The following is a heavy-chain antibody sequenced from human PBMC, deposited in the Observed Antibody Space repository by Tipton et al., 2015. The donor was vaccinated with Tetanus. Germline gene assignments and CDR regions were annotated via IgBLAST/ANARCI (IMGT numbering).Heavy chain of an antibody. J-gene: IGHJ6*02. Sequence: SLRLSCAASGFSFSGSSMHWVRQASGKGLEWVGRIRSEANSYATSYAASVKGRFTISRDDSTNTASLQMNSLKTEDTAVYYCTRHRSRPTVTTGNYYYGLDVWGQGTTVTVSS. D-gene: IGHD4-11*01. CDR3: TRHRSRPTVTTGNYYYGLDV. CDR1: GFSFSGSS. V-gene: IGHV3-73*01. CDR2: IRSEANSYAT.